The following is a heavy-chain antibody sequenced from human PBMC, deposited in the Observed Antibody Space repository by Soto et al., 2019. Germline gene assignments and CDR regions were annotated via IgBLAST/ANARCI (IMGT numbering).Heavy chain of an antibody. V-gene: IGHV3-21*06. J-gene: IGHJ4*02. CDR2: ISSTTNYI. Sequence: PVGSLRLSCASSVFTFTRYSMNCVRHSPGKWLEWVSSISSTTNYIYYGDSMKGRFTISRDNAKNSLYLEMNSLRAEDTAVYYCAKESEDLISNFHCWGQGTLVTVS. CDR3: AKESEDLISNFHC. CDR1: VFTFTRYS.